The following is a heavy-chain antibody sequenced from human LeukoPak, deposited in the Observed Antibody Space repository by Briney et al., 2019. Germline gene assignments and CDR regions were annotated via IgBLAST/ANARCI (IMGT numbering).Heavy chain of an antibody. CDR3: ATDEAYYYGMDV. CDR1: GYTLTELS. Sequence: GASVKVSCMVSGYTLTELSMHWVRQAPGKGLEWMGGSDPEDGETIYAQKFQGRVTMTEDTSTDTAYMELSSLRSEDTAVYYCATDEAYYYGMDVWGQGTTVTVSS. J-gene: IGHJ6*02. CDR2: SDPEDGET. V-gene: IGHV1-24*01.